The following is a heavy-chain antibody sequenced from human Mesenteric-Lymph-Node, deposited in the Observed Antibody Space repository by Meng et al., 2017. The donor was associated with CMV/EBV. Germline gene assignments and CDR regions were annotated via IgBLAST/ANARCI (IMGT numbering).Heavy chain of an antibody. V-gene: IGHV3-23*03. J-gene: IGHJ4*02. CDR2: ICSGGSST. D-gene: IGHD2-15*01. CDR1: GFTFSSYA. CDR3: ARSLGSS. Sequence: GGSLRLSCAASGFTFSSYAMSWVRQAPGKGLEWVSVICSGGSSTYYADSVKGRFTISRDNSKNTLYLQMNGLRAEDTAVYYCARSLGSSWGQGTLVTVSS.